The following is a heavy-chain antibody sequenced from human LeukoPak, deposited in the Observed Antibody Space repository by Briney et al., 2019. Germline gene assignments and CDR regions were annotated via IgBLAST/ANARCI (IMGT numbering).Heavy chain of an antibody. D-gene: IGHD6-13*01. V-gene: IGHV1-18*01. CDR1: GYTFTSYD. J-gene: IGHJ4*02. CDR3: ARNGVRYSSRYFDY. CDR2: ISGYNGNT. Sequence: ASVTVSCKASGYTFTSYDISWVRQAPGQGLEWMGGISGYNGNTNYAQQFRGRVTMTTDTSTSTAYMELKSLRFDDTAVYYCARNGVRYSSRYFDYWGQGTLVTVSS.